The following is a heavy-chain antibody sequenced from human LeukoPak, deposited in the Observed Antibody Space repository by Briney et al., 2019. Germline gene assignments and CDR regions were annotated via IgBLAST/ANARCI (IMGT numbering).Heavy chain of an antibody. CDR2: IYTSGGT. CDR1: GDSISSYY. D-gene: IGHD6-6*01. Sequence: NSSETLSLTCTVSGDSISSYYWSWIRQPPGKGLEWIGYIYTSGGTNYIPSLKGRVTISIDTSKNQFSLKLSSVTAADSAVHYCARLTRLSTSPDRYYLDYWGQGTLVTVSS. V-gene: IGHV4-4*09. J-gene: IGHJ4*02. CDR3: ARLTRLSTSPDRYYLDY.